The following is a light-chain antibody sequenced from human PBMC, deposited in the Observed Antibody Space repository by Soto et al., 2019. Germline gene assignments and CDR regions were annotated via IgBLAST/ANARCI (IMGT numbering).Light chain of an antibody. CDR3: QQYINRWT. CDR2: KAS. Sequence: DIQMTQSPSTLSASVGDRVTITCRASQSISTWLAWYQQKPGKAPNLLIYKASSLGSGVPSRFSGSGSGTEFTLTISSLQPDDFATYYCQQYINRWTFGQGIKVEIK. V-gene: IGKV1-5*03. CDR1: QSISTW. J-gene: IGKJ1*01.